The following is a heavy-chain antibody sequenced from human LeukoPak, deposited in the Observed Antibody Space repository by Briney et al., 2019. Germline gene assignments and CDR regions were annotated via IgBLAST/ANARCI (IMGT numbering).Heavy chain of an antibody. J-gene: IGHJ5*02. Sequence: GASVKVSCKASGYTFTSYDINWVRQATGQGLEWMGWMNPNSGNTGYAQKFQGRVTITRNTSISTAYMELSSLRSEDTAVYYCARGRITIFEDWFDPWGQGTLVTVSS. CDR3: ARGRITIFEDWFDP. CDR1: GYTFTSYD. V-gene: IGHV1-8*03. D-gene: IGHD3-3*01. CDR2: MNPNSGNT.